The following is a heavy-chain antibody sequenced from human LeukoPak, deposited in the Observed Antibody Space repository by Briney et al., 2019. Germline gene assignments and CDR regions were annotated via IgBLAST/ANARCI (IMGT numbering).Heavy chain of an antibody. J-gene: IGHJ4*02. D-gene: IGHD4-17*01. Sequence: GGSLRLSCAASGFTFSNYWTHWVRQAPEKGLEWVSGISWNSGSIGYADSVKGRFTISRDNAKNSLYLQMNSLRAEDTALYYCAKDLYGDSYWGQGTLVTVSS. CDR2: ISWNSGSI. V-gene: IGHV3-9*01. CDR3: AKDLYGDSY. CDR1: GFTFSNYW.